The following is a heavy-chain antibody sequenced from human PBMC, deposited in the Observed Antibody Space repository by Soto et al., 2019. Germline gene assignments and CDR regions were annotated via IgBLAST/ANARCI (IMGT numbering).Heavy chain of an antibody. CDR3: ATRDDYGDNDY. V-gene: IGHV4-59*01. D-gene: IGHD4-17*01. J-gene: IGHJ4*02. Sequence: SETLSLTCTVSGGSITSYYWSWIRQPPGKGLEWIGYIYYSGSTNYNPSLKSRVTISVDTSKNQFSLKLSSVTAADTAVYYCATRDDYGDNDYWGQGTLVTVSS. CDR1: GGSITSYY. CDR2: IYYSGST.